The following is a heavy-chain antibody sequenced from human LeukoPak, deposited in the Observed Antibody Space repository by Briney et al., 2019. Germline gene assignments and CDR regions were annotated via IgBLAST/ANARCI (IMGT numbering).Heavy chain of an antibody. V-gene: IGHV3-48*04. J-gene: IGHJ6*03. CDR2: ISSSGSII. CDR3: AGRLSSDYYYMDV. CDR1: GFTFSTSS. Sequence: GGSLRLSCAASGFTFSTSSMNWVRQAPGKGLEWVSHISSSGSIIFYADSVKGRFTVSRDNAKNSLYLQMNSLRAEDTSVYYCAGRLSSDYYYMDVWGKGTTVTVSS.